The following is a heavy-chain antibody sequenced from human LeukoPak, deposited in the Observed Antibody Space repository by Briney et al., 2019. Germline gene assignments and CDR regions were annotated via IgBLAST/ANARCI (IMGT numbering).Heavy chain of an antibody. CDR1: GFTLSIYW. D-gene: IGHD6-6*01. Sequence: GASLRLSCEASGFTLSIYWMSWVRQVPGKGLEWVAYIKPDGSEEDYVESVRGRFTIFRDNAKNSLYRQMHSLRDEDTAVYYCARGSIVAPNFDIWGQGTLVTVSS. V-gene: IGHV3-7*01. CDR3: ARGSIVAPNFDI. J-gene: IGHJ4*02. CDR2: IKPDGSEE.